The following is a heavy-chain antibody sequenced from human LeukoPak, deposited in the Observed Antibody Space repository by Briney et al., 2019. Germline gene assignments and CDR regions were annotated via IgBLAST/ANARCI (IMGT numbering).Heavy chain of an antibody. V-gene: IGHV4-39*01. CDR3: ARQRYSSSWYYYYGMDV. CDR1: GDSISSSSYY. D-gene: IGHD6-13*01. J-gene: IGHJ6*02. CDR2: IYYSGST. Sequence: SETLSLTCTVSGDSISSSSYYWGWIRQPPGKGLEWIGSIYYSGSTYYNPSLKGRVTISVDTSKNQFSLKLSSVTAADTAVYYCARQRYSSSWYYYYGMDVWGQGTTVTVSS.